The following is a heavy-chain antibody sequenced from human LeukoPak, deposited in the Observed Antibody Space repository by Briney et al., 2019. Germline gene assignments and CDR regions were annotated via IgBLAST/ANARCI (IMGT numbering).Heavy chain of an antibody. J-gene: IGHJ4*02. V-gene: IGHV3-11*01. D-gene: IGHD3-22*01. CDR1: GFTFSDYY. CDR3: ARALYYDSSGYLYYFDY. CDR2: ISSSGSTI. Sequence: GGSLTLSCAASGFTFSDYYKSWLRQAPGKGLEWVSYISSSGSTIYYADSVKGRFTISRDNAKNSLYLQMNSLRAEDTAVYYCARALYYDSSGYLYYFDYWGQGTLVTVSS.